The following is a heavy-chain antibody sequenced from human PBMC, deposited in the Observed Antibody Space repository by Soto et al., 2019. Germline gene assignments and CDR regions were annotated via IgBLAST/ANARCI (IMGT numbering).Heavy chain of an antibody. CDR1: GFTFSNYA. D-gene: IGHD2-2*01. J-gene: IGHJ6*02. CDR3: AQDLNSSGGFTIYAHYVMDV. V-gene: IGHV3-23*01. CDR2: ISGSGRNT. Sequence: EVQMLESGGGLVHPGGSLRLSCAASGFTFSNYAINWVRQAPGKGLEWVASISGSGRNTYYADAVKDRLTNSRDSSKNTLYLEINSLRVEDTGVYDCAQDLNSSGGFTIYAHYVMDVQGQWTTVTISS.